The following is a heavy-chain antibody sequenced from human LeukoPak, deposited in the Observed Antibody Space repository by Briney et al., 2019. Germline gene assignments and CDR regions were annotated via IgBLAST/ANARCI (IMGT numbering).Heavy chain of an antibody. D-gene: IGHD7-27*01. V-gene: IGHV1-8*01. CDR1: GYTFTSYD. CDR3: ARDSAGDLVYYYGMDV. Sequence: ASVKVSCKASGYTFTSYDFNWVRQATGQRPEWMGWMSPNSGDTGYAQKFQDRVTMTRNTSIGTAYMELSSLRSDDTAVYYCARDSAGDLVYYYGMDVWGQGTTVTVSS. J-gene: IGHJ6*02. CDR2: MSPNSGDT.